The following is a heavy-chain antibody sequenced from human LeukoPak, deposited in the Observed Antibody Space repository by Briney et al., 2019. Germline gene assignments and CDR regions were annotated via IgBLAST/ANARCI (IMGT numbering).Heavy chain of an antibody. CDR2: ISSSSTI. CDR1: GFTFSSYS. J-gene: IGHJ3*02. D-gene: IGHD2-2*02. CDR3: AREEIVVVPAAIGGAFDI. Sequence: GGSLRLSCAASGFTFSSYSMNWVRQAPGKGLEWVSYISSSSTIYYADSVKGRFTISRDNAKNSLYLQMNSLRDEDTAVYYCAREEIVVVPAAIGGAFDIWGQGTMVTVSS. V-gene: IGHV3-48*02.